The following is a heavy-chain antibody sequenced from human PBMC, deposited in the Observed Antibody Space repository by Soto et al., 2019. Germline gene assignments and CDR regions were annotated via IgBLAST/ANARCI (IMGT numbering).Heavy chain of an antibody. CDR2: IIPIFGTA. Sequence: SVKVSCKASGGTFSSYAISWVRQAPGQGLEWMGGIIPIFGTANYAQKFQGRVTITADESTSTAYMELSSLRSEDTAVYYCAREYYYDSSGYYPDASDIWGQGTMVTVSS. CDR3: AREYYYDSSGYYPDASDI. J-gene: IGHJ3*02. V-gene: IGHV1-69*13. CDR1: GGTFSSYA. D-gene: IGHD3-22*01.